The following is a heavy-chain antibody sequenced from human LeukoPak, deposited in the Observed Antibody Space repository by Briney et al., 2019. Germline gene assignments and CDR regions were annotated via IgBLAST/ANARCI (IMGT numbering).Heavy chain of an antibody. CDR1: GFTFSSNA. J-gene: IGHJ5*02. CDR2: ISYDGSDK. D-gene: IGHD1-20*01. Sequence: GGSLRLSCAASGFTFSSNAMHWVRQAPGKGLAWVAVISYDGSDKYYPDSVKSRFTISRDNSKNTLYLQMDSLRAEDTAVYYCARSITLDHWFDPWGQGTLVTVSS. V-gene: IGHV3-30*01. CDR3: ARSITLDHWFDP.